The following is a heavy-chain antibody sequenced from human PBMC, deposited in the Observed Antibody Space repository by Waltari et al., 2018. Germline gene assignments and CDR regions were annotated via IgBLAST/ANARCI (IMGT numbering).Heavy chain of an antibody. V-gene: IGHV3-9*01. CDR3: AKDGGDGYNTRGFDY. CDR1: GFTFDDYA. D-gene: IGHD3-16*01. J-gene: IGHJ4*02. Sequence: EVQLVESGGGLEQPGRPLRLSCAASGFTFDDYAMHWVRQAPGKGLEWVSGINWKSGNIAYADSVKGRFTISRDNAKNSLYLQMNSLRAEDTALYYCAKDGGDGYNTRGFDYWGQGTLVTVSS. CDR2: INWKSGNI.